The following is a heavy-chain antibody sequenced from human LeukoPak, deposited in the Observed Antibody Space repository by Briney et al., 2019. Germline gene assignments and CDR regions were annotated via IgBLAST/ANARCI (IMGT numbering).Heavy chain of an antibody. D-gene: IGHD1-26*01. CDR2: IYYSGST. Sequence: PSETLSLTCTVSGGSISSSSYSWGWIRQPPGKGLEWIGSIYYSGSTFYNPSLKSRVTISVDTSKNQFSLKLGSVTAADTAVYYCARQGSGRSSDYWGQGTLVTVSS. CDR3: ARQGSGRSSDY. CDR1: GGSISSSSYS. J-gene: IGHJ4*02. V-gene: IGHV4-39*01.